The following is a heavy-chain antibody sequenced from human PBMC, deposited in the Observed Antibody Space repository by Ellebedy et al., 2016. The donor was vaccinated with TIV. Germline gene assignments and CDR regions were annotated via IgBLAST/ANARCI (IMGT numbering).Heavy chain of an antibody. Sequence: MPSETLSLTCTVSGASITSSGYYWGWIRQPPGKGLEWIGSLLHTGSPYYKPSLESRVTMSIDSSKNQFSLELRSVTAADTAVYYCARLEPAYYYAMDVWGQGTTVIVSS. CDR2: LLHTGSP. J-gene: IGHJ6*02. V-gene: IGHV4-39*01. D-gene: IGHD1-26*01. CDR1: GASITSSGYY. CDR3: ARLEPAYYYAMDV.